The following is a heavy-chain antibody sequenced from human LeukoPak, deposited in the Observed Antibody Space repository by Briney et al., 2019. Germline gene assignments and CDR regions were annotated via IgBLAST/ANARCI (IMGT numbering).Heavy chain of an antibody. CDR3: ARHLGHNYYYGLGV. Sequence: SETLSLTCSVSSGSIRDKYYWGWIRQPPGKGLEWIASQYYGSHTYYTPSLESRVTISLDASRNQFSLQLRSVTAADTAVYYCARHLGHNYYYGLGVWGQGTSVIVAS. CDR2: QYYGSHT. V-gene: IGHV4-39*01. J-gene: IGHJ6*02. CDR1: SGSIRDKYY. D-gene: IGHD3-16*01.